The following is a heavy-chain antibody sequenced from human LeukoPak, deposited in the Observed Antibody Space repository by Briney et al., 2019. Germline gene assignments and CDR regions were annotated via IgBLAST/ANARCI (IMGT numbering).Heavy chain of an antibody. Sequence: KSSETLSLTCTVSGGSISSYYWSWIRQPPGKGLEWIGYIYYSGSTNYNPSLKSRVTISVDTSKNQFSLKLSSVTAADTAVYYCARGTLVFYYDSSGYYSAAFDYWGQGTLVTVSS. CDR3: ARGTLVFYYDSSGYYSAAFDY. J-gene: IGHJ4*02. D-gene: IGHD3-22*01. V-gene: IGHV4-59*01. CDR2: IYYSGST. CDR1: GGSISSYY.